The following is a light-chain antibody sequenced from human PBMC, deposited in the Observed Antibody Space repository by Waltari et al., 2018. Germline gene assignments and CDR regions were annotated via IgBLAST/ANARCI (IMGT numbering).Light chain of an antibody. V-gene: IGLV3-10*01. CDR2: EDN. CDR1: TLPRKF. J-gene: IGLJ1*01. CDR3: SSVDSSFKGL. Sequence: SYELTQPPSVSVSPGQTARITCYGETLPRKFAYWYQQNSGQAPVLVIFEDNKRPSGIPERFSGSISGTTATLTISGAQVEDEADYYCSSVDSSFKGLFGAGTKVTVL.